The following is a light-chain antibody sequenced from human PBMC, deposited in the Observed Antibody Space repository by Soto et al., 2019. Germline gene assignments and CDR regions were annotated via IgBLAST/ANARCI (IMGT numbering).Light chain of an antibody. CDR2: GAS. Sequence: DIQMTQSPSSLSASVGDRVTITCRASQVIRNSLAWYQQKPGKVPKLLIYGASTLQSGVPSRFSGSGSGTDFTLTISSLQPEDVAIYYCQKYNDAPLTFGGGTKVEIK. J-gene: IGKJ4*01. CDR3: QKYNDAPLT. V-gene: IGKV1-27*01. CDR1: QVIRNS.